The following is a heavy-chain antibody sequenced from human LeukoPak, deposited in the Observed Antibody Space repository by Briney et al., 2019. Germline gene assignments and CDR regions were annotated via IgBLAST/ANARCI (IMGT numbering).Heavy chain of an antibody. CDR1: GYTFTNYD. CDR2: KNPNSGNS. CDR3: TREGLDY. V-gene: IGHV1-8*01. Sequence: ASVKVSCKASGYTFTNYDINWVRQATGQGLEWMGYKNPNSGNSAYAPKFQVRVTITTDASISTAYMELSGLRSEDTALYYCTREGLDYWGQGTLVTVSS. J-gene: IGHJ4*02.